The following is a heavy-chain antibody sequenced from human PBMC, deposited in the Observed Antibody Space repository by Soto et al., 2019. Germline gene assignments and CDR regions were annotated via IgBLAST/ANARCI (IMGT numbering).Heavy chain of an antibody. CDR2: INHSGST. Sequence: SETLSLTCAVYDGPFSGYYWSWIRQPPGKGLEWIGEINHSGSTNYNPSLKSRVTISVDTSKNQFSLKLSAVTAADTAVYYCGRGSRRFTMFRGVISYYYYYYGMDVWGQGTTVTVSS. V-gene: IGHV4-34*01. CDR3: GRGSRRFTMFRGVISYYYYYYGMDV. D-gene: IGHD3-10*01. CDR1: DGPFSGYY. J-gene: IGHJ6*02.